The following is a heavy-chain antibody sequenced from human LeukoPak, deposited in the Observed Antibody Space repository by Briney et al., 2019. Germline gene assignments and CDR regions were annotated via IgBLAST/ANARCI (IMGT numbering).Heavy chain of an antibody. CDR2: IYYSGST. V-gene: IGHV4-59*01. J-gene: IGHJ4*02. CDR3: ARGCSTSCPVDY. Sequence: SETLSLTCTVSGGFISSYYWSWIRQPPGKGLEWLGYIYYSGSTNYNPSLKSRVTISVDTSKNQFSLKLSSLDAADTAVYYCARGCSTSCPVDYWGQGTLVTVSS. CDR1: GGFISSYY. D-gene: IGHD2-2*01.